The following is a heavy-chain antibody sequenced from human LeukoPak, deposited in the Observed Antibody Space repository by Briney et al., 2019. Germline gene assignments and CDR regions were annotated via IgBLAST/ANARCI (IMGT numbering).Heavy chain of an antibody. J-gene: IGHJ4*02. D-gene: IGHD3-10*01. Sequence: ASVKVSCKASGYTFTNYYIHWVRQAPGQGLEWMGRINPNSGDTNYAHKFQGRVTMTRDTSISTAYMELSRLRSDDTALYYCASGGTEASSGDYWGQGALVTVSS. CDR1: GYTFTNYY. CDR2: INPNSGDT. V-gene: IGHV1-2*06. CDR3: ASGGTEASSGDY.